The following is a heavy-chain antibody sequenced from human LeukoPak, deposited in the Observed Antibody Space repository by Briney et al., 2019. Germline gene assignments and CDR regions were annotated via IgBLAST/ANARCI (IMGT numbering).Heavy chain of an antibody. Sequence: GSLRLSCAASGFTFSSYAMHWVRQAPGKGLEWIGSIYYSGSTYYNPSLKSRVTISVDTSKNQFSLKLSSVTAADTAVYYCARSSGWPLHYWGQGTLVTVSS. V-gene: IGHV4-39*01. D-gene: IGHD6-19*01. CDR2: IYYSGST. CDR1: GFTFSSYAMH. J-gene: IGHJ4*02. CDR3: ARSSGWPLHY.